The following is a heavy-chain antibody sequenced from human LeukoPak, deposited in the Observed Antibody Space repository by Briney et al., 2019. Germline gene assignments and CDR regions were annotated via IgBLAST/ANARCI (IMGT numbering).Heavy chain of an antibody. V-gene: IGHV3-30*04. CDR3: ARDRIAARRATATAFDY. J-gene: IGHJ4*02. CDR1: GFTFSSYA. CDR2: ISYDGNNK. D-gene: IGHD6-6*01. Sequence: GGSLRLSCAASGFTFSSYAMHWVRQAPGKGLEWVAVISYDGNNKYYADSVKGRFTISRDNSKNTLYLQMNSLRAEDTAVYYCARDRIAARRATATAFDYWGQGTLVTVSS.